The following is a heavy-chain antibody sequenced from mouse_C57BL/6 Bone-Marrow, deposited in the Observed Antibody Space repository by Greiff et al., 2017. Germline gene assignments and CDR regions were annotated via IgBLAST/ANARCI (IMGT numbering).Heavy chain of an antibody. J-gene: IGHJ1*03. D-gene: IGHD2-1*01. Sequence: EVQLQESGPELVKPGDSVKISCKASGYSFTGYFMNWVMQSHGKSLAWIGRINPYNGDTFYNQKFKGKATLTVDKSSSTAHMERRSLTSEDSAVYYCAREGSTMVSYWYFDVWGTGTTVTVSS. CDR1: GYSFTGYF. CDR2: INPYNGDT. V-gene: IGHV1-20*01. CDR3: AREGSTMVSYWYFDV.